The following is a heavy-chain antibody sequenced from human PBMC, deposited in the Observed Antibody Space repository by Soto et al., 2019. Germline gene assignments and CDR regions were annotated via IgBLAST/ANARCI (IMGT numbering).Heavy chain of an antibody. Sequence: QITLRESGPTLVEPTQTLTLTCTFSGFSLSTTGVGVGWFRQPPGKALEWLAVIYWDDDKRYTPSLKSRLTITKDTSKNLVVLTMTNIDPVDTATYCCAHRHSGSYQGVHYWGLGTLVTVSS. V-gene: IGHV2-5*02. CDR3: AHRHSGSYQGVHY. D-gene: IGHD1-26*01. CDR2: IYWDDDK. CDR1: GFSLSTTGVG. J-gene: IGHJ4*02.